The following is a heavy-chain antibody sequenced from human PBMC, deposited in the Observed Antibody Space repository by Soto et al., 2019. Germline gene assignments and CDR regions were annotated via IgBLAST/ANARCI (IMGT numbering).Heavy chain of an antibody. CDR3: AKGREGFGNDAFDI. Sequence: EVQLLESGGRLVQPGGSLTPSCAASGFTFSSYAMSWVRQAPGKGLEWVSAISGSGGNTYYADSVKGRFTISRDNSKNTLYLQMNTLRAEDTAVYYCAKGREGFGNDAFDILGQGTMVTVSS. CDR2: ISGSGGNT. J-gene: IGHJ3*02. D-gene: IGHD3-10*01. CDR1: GFTFSSYA. V-gene: IGHV3-23*01.